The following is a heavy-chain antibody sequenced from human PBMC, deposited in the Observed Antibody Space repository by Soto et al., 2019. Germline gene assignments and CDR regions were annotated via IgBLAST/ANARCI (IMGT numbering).Heavy chain of an antibody. CDR1: DGSMNSDSSY. CDR3: ARLGGYVSVGYYYLWDS. CDR2: ITHSGST. J-gene: IGHJ4*02. Sequence: PSETLSLTCRVSDGSMNSDSSYWGWIRQPPGKGLEWIGVITHSGSTYHNLSLKGRVTMSVDASRHQFSLKLTSMTAADTAVYYCARLGGYVSVGYYYLWDSWGQGTLVTVSS. D-gene: IGHD3-22*01. V-gene: IGHV4-39*01.